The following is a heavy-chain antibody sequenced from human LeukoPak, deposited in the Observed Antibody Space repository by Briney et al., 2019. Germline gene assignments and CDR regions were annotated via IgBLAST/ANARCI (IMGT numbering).Heavy chain of an antibody. CDR1: GGSISSGDYY. Sequence: SETLSLTCTVSGGSISSGDYYWSWIRQPPGKGLEWIGYIYYSGSTYYNPSLKSRVTISVDTSKNQFSLKLSSVTAADTAVYYCARGGQWLARKRFDPWGQGTLVTVSS. D-gene: IGHD6-19*01. J-gene: IGHJ5*02. CDR3: ARGGQWLARKRFDP. CDR2: IYYSGST. V-gene: IGHV4-30-4*01.